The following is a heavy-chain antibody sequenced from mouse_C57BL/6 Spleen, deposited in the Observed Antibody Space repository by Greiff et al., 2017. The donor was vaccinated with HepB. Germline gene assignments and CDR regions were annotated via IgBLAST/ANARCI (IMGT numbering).Heavy chain of an antibody. CDR2: IYPGNSDT. Sequence: EVKLVESGTVLARPGASVKMSCKTSGYTFTSYWMHWVKQRPGQGLEWIGAIYPGNSDTSYNQKFKGKAKLTAVTSASTAYMELSSLTNEDSAVYSCTREDYGNYAFNYWGQGTTLTVSS. V-gene: IGHV1-5*01. D-gene: IGHD2-1*01. CDR1: GYTFTSYW. J-gene: IGHJ2*01. CDR3: TREDYGNYAFNY.